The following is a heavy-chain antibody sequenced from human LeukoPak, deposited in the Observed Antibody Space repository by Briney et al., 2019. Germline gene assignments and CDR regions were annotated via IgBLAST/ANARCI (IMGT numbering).Heavy chain of an antibody. CDR3: ARGYCTTTSCYIDY. D-gene: IGHD2-2*02. Sequence: GGSLRLSCAASGFTFSNYAFHWVRQAPGRGLEWVAVMSYDGINKYYRDSVKGRFTISRDISKSTLYLQMNSLRAEDTAVYYCARGYCTTTSCYIDYWGQGSLVTVSS. J-gene: IGHJ4*02. CDR2: MSYDGINK. V-gene: IGHV3-30*04. CDR1: GFTFSNYA.